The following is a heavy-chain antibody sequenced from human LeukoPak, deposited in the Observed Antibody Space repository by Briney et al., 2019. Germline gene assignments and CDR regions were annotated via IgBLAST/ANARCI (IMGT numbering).Heavy chain of an antibody. CDR1: GLPIADFA. CDR3: ARELVMYYDSSGYNP. CDR2: ISSSSSYI. V-gene: IGHV3-21*01. D-gene: IGHD3-22*01. J-gene: IGHJ5*02. Sequence: GGSLRLSCVASGLPIADFAMHWVRQAPGKGLEWVSSISSSSSYIYYADSVKGRFTISRDNAKSSLYLQMNSLRAEDTAVYYCARELVMYYDSSGYNPWGQGTLVTVSS.